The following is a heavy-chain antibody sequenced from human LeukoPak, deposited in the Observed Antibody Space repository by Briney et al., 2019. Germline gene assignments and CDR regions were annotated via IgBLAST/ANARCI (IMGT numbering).Heavy chain of an antibody. Sequence: ASVKVSCKASGYTFTSYAIHWVRQAPGQRLEWMGWINGVNGNTEYSQKFQGRVTITRDTSASTAHMELSSLRSEDTGVYYCARGEGSSWYSRFDPWGQGTPVTVSS. D-gene: IGHD6-13*01. J-gene: IGHJ5*02. CDR1: GYTFTSYA. V-gene: IGHV1-3*01. CDR2: INGVNGNT. CDR3: ARGEGSSWYSRFDP.